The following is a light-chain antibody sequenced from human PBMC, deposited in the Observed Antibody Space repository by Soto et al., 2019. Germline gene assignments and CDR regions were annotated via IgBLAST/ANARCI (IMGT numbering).Light chain of an antibody. V-gene: IGLV2-14*03. Sequence: QSALSQPASVSGSPGQSITISCTGTSNDVGGYNYVSWYQQYPGRPPKLIIYDVTYRPSGVPSRFSASKSGNTASLTISGLQAEDEADYYCSSYTTRDTRVFGGGTQLTVL. CDR3: SSYTTRDTRV. CDR2: DVT. J-gene: IGLJ3*02. CDR1: SNDVGGYNY.